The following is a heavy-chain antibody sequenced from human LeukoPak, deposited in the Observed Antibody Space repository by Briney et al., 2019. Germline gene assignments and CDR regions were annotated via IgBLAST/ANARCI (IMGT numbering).Heavy chain of an antibody. Sequence: GGSLRLSCAASGFTFSSYAMHWVRQAPGKGLEWVAVISYDGSNKYYADSVKGRFTISRDNSKNTLYLQMNSLRAEDTAVYYCARDVGIFGVVILHEKYFQHWGQGTPVTVSS. CDR1: GFTFSSYA. D-gene: IGHD3-3*01. CDR2: ISYDGSNK. CDR3: ARDVGIFGVVILHEKYFQH. J-gene: IGHJ1*01. V-gene: IGHV3-30-3*01.